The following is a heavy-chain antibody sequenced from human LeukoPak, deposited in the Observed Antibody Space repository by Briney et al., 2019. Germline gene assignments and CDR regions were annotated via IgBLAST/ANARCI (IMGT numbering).Heavy chain of an antibody. D-gene: IGHD6-13*01. CDR1: GYSFNRYW. CDR2: IYPDDSDT. Sequence: GESLKISCKGSGYSFNRYWIGWVRHMPGKGLEWMGIIYPDDSDTRYSPSFQGQVTISADKSISTAYLQWSSLKASDTAMFYCARYHSSSWSGDYWGQGTLVTVSS. CDR3: ARYHSSSWSGDY. J-gene: IGHJ4*02. V-gene: IGHV5-51*01.